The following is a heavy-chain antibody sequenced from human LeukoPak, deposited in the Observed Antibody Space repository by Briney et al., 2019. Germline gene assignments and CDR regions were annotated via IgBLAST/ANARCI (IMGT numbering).Heavy chain of an antibody. CDR2: MCGNGGTT. D-gene: IGHD3-22*01. CDR3: ARRDYYDSSGYSPLFDY. V-gene: IGHV3-23*01. J-gene: IGHJ4*02. CDR1: GFTFSAYA. Sequence: GGSLRLSCAASGFTFSAYAMSWVRPAAGKGLEWASGMCGNGGTTYYADSVKGRFTISRDNSKNTLYLQMNSLRAEDTAVYYCARRDYYDSSGYSPLFDYWGQGTLVTVSS.